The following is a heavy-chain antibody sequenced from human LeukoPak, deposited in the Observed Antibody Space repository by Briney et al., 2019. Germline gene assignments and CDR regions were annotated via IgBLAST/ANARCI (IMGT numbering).Heavy chain of an antibody. CDR3: ARGVIAAAAFFDF. CDR2: ISGSGDST. J-gene: IGHJ4*02. V-gene: IGHV3-23*01. CDR1: GFTFSSYT. D-gene: IGHD6-13*01. Sequence: QPGGSLRLSCAASGFTFSSYTMSWVRQAPGKGLGWVSAISGSGDSTYYADSVKGQFTISRDNSKNTLFLQMNSLRAEDTAVYYCARGVIAAAAFFDFWGQGALVTVSS.